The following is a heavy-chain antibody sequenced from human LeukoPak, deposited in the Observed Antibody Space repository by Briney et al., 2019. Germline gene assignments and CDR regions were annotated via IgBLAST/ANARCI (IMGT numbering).Heavy chain of an antibody. D-gene: IGHD6-19*01. V-gene: IGHV2-5*02. CDR3: AHQAVAETLGY. CDR1: GFSLTTSGVG. J-gene: IGHJ4*02. Sequence: SGPTLVKPTQTLTLTCTFSGFSLTTSGVGVGWIRQPTGKALEWLALIYWDDDKGYSPSLKSRLTITKDTSKNQVVLTMTHMDPVDTATYYCAHQAVAETLGYWGQGTLVTVSS. CDR2: IYWDDDK.